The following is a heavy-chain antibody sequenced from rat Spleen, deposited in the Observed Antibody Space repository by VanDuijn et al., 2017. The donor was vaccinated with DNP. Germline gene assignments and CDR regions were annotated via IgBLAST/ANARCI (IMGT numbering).Heavy chain of an antibody. CDR3: VRGAEGVDY. CDR2: INKDSKII. Sequence: EVKLVESGGGLVQPGRSLKLSCVASGFNFNDYWMGWVRQAPGKGLEWIAEINKDSKIIKYSPSLKDKLTISRDNVQNTLYLQMSNLGSEDTAIYYCVRGAEGVDYWCQGVMVTVSS. J-gene: IGHJ2*01. D-gene: IGHD1-11*01. CDR1: GFNFNDYW. V-gene: IGHV4-2*01.